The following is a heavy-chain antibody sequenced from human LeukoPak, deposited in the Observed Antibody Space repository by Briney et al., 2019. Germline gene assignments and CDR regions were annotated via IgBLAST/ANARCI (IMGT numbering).Heavy chain of an antibody. CDR3: AKDLRGSLKGTFDY. CDR2: ISASGGST. V-gene: IGHV3-23*01. Sequence: GGSLRLSCAASGFTFSSYAMSWVRQAPGKGLEWVSAISASGGSTYYADSVKGRFTISRDNSKNTLYLQMNSLRAEDTAVYYCAKDLRGSLKGTFDYWGQGTLVTVSS. J-gene: IGHJ4*02. CDR1: GFTFSSYA. D-gene: IGHD2-15*01.